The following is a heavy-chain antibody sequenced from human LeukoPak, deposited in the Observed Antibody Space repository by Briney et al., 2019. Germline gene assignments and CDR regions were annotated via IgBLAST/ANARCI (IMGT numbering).Heavy chain of an antibody. J-gene: IGHJ4*02. CDR3: ARADYYDSSGYSLDY. CDR1: GFTFSSYA. V-gene: IGHV3-30*04. CDR2: ISYDGSNK. D-gene: IGHD3-22*01. Sequence: GGSLRLSCAASGFTFSSYAMHWVRQAPGKGLEWVAVISYDGSNKYYADSVKGRFTISRDNSKNTLYLQMNSLRAEDTAVYYCARADYYDSSGYSLDYWGQGTLVTVSS.